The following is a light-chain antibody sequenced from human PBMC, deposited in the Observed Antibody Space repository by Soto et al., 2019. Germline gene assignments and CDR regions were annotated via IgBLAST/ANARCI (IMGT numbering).Light chain of an antibody. Sequence: DIQMTQSPSSLSASVGDRVTITCQASQDIKNYLNWYQQKSGKAPKLLIYDASDLETGVPSRFSGSGSGTEFTLTINNLQPEDFATYYCQQSSSSPPITFGQGTRLDI. CDR1: QDIKNY. CDR2: DAS. V-gene: IGKV1-39*01. J-gene: IGKJ5*01. CDR3: QQSSSSPPIT.